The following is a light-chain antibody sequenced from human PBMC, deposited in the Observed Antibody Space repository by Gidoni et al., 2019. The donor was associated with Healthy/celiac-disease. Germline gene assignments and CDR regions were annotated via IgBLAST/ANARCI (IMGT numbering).Light chain of an antibody. CDR1: QGISSY. CDR3: QQLNSYPLT. V-gene: IGKV1-9*01. Sequence: DIQLTQSPSFLSASVGDRVTITCRASQGISSYLAWYQQKPGKAPKLLIYAASTLQSGVPSRFSGSGSGTEFTLTISSLQPEGFATYYCQQLNSYPLTFGGXTKVEIK. CDR2: AAS. J-gene: IGKJ4*01.